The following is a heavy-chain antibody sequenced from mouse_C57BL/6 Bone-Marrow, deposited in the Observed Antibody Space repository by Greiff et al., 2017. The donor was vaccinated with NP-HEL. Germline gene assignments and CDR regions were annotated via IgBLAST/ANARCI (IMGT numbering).Heavy chain of an antibody. CDR3: ARGSATVVARYWYFDV. CDR2: ILPGSGST. CDR1: GYTFTGYW. D-gene: IGHD1-1*01. Sequence: VQLQQSGAELMKPGASVKLSCKATGYTFTGYWIEWVKQRPGHGLEWIGEILPGSGSTNYNEKFKGKATFTADTSSNTAYMQLSSLTTEDSAIYYWARGSATVVARYWYFDVWGTGTTVTVSS. J-gene: IGHJ1*03. V-gene: IGHV1-9*01.